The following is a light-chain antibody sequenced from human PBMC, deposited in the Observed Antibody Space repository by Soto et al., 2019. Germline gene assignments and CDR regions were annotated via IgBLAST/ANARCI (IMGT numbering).Light chain of an antibody. CDR2: LEGSGSY. Sequence: QPVLTQSSSASASLGSSVKLTCTLSSGHSSNIIAWHQQQPGKAPRYLMKLEGSGSYNKGSGVPDRFSGSSSGADRYLTISNLQFEDEADYYCETWDSNSLVFGGGTKVTVL. CDR1: SGHSSNI. CDR3: ETWDSNSLV. J-gene: IGLJ3*02. V-gene: IGLV4-60*02.